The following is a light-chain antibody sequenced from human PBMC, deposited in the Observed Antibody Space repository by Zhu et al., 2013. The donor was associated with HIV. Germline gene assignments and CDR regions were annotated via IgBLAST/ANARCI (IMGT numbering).Light chain of an antibody. CDR3: QQRYNWPPIT. J-gene: IGKJ5*01. Sequence: DIVLTQSPGTLSLSPGERATLSCRASQSVHSNFLAWYQQKPGQAPRLLIDGASSRATGIPDRFSGSGSGTDFTLTISSLEPEDFAFYYCQQRYNWPPITFGQGTRLEIK. CDR1: QSVHSNF. V-gene: IGKV3D-20*02. CDR2: GAS.